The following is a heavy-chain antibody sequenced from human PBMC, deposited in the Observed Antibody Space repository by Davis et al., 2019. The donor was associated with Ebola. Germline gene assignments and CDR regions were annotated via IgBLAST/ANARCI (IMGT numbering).Heavy chain of an antibody. CDR1: GFTFSTYA. J-gene: IGHJ4*02. CDR2: ISGTSTYT. D-gene: IGHD5-12*01. V-gene: IGHV3-21*01. CDR3: ARESVNIVAS. Sequence: GESLKISCAASGFTFSTYAMSWVRQAPGKGLEWASTISGTSTYTYYADSVKGRFTISRDNAKNSLYLQMNSLRAEDTAVYYCARESVNIVASWGQGTLVTVSS.